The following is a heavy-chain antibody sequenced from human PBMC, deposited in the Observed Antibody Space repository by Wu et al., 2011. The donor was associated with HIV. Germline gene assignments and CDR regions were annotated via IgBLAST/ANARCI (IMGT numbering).Heavy chain of an antibody. J-gene: IGHJ6*03. CDR1: GGTFRNYA. CDR3: ATSDCSSTKCYNVIRNYYSMDV. Sequence: QVQLVQSGAEVKKPGSSVKVSCKTSGGTFRNYAISWVRQAPGQGPEWMGGIIPIFDTTNYAQKFQGRVTITADKSTSTAYMDLSGLRSEDTAVYYCATSDCSSTKCYNVIRNYYSMDVWGKGTTVTVSS. D-gene: IGHD2-2*02. CDR2: IIPIFDTT. V-gene: IGHV1-69*14.